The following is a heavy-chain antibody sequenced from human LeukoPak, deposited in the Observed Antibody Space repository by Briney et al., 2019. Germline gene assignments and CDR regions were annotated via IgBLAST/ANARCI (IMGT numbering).Heavy chain of an antibody. D-gene: IGHD6-19*01. CDR2: ISGSGDRT. V-gene: IGHV3-23*01. J-gene: IGHJ4*02. CDR3: AKGKYSSGGVPDY. CDR1: GFTFSNFA. Sequence: SGGSLRLSCAASGFTFSNFAMSWVRQAPGKGLEWVSSISGSGDRTNYADSVKGQFTVSRDNSKNTLYLQINSLRGEDTAVYYCAKGKYSSGGVPDYWGQGTLVTVSS.